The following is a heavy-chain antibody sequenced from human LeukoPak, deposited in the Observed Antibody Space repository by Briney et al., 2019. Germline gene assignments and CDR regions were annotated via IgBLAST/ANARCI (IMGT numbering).Heavy chain of an antibody. CDR3: AKEGPRRNYYGSGSYYNGVDYFDY. CDR1: GFTFSSYA. D-gene: IGHD3-10*01. V-gene: IGHV3-23*01. J-gene: IGHJ4*02. CDR2: ISGSGGST. Sequence: GRSLRLSCAASGFTFSSYAMSWVRQAPGKGLEWVSAISGSGGSTYYADSVKGRFTISRDNSKNTLYLQMNSLRAEDTAVYYCAKEGPRRNYYGSGSYYNGVDYFDYWGQGTLVTVSS.